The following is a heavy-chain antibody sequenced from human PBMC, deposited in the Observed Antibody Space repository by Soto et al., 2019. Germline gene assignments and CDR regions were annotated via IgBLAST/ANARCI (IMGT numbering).Heavy chain of an antibody. CDR1: GGSISISSFY. CDR3: ARLGGNYYDGRDA. V-gene: IGHV4-39*01. D-gene: IGHD3-22*01. J-gene: IGHJ5*02. Sequence: QPQLQESGPGLVKPSETLSLTCTVSGGSISISSFYWGWIRQPPGKGLEWIGNVYYRGRAYYNPSLNSRVTISVDTSKNQFSLNLSSVTAADTAVYYCARLGGNYYDGRDAWGQGTLVTVSS. CDR2: VYYRGRA.